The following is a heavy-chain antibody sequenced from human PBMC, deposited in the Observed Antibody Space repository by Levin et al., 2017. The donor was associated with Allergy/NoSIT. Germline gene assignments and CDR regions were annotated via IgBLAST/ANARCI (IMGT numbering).Heavy chain of an antibody. CDR2: ISYDGSNK. D-gene: IGHD2-15*01. CDR1: GFTFSSYG. V-gene: IGHV3-30*03. CDR3: VFGYCSGGSCPDY. Sequence: GGSLRLSCAASGFTFSSYGMHWVRQAPGKGLEWVAVISYDGSNKYYADSVKGRFTISRDNSKNTLYLQMNSLRAEDTAVYYCVFGYCSGGSCPDYWGQGTLVTVSS. J-gene: IGHJ4*02.